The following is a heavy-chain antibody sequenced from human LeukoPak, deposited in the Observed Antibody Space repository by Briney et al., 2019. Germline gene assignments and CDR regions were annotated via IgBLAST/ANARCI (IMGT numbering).Heavy chain of an antibody. D-gene: IGHD2-2*03. V-gene: IGHV4-59*08. CDR1: GGSISSYY. CDR2: IYYSGST. J-gene: IGHJ6*02. CDR3: AGGYCSSTSCYSQLYYYYGMDV. Sequence: SETLSLTCTVSGGSISSYYWSWIRQPPGKGLEWIGYIYYSGSTNYNPSPKSRVTISVDTSKNQFSLKLSSVTAADTAVYYCAGGYCSSTSCYSQLYYYYGMDVWGQGTTVTVSS.